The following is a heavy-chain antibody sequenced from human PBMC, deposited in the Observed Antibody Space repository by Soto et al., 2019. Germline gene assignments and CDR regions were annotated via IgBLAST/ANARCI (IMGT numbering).Heavy chain of an antibody. J-gene: IGHJ5*02. CDR1: GFTFDDYA. CDR2: ISWNSGSI. V-gene: IGHV3-9*01. D-gene: IGHD3-3*01. CDR3: AKDRSDDFWSGYRVDNWFDP. Sequence: DVQLVESGGGLVQPGRSLRLSCAASGFTFDDYAMHWVRQAPGKGLEWVSGISWNSGSIGYADSVKGRFTISRDNAKNSLYLQMNSLRAEDTALYYCAKDRSDDFWSGYRVDNWFDPWGQGTLVTVSS.